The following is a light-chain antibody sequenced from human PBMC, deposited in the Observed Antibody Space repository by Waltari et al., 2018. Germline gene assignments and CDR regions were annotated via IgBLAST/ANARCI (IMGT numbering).Light chain of an antibody. CDR2: SAS. Sequence: EIVLTQSPATLSLSPGERAPLPCRASQSVRSYLAWYQQMPGQAPRPLIHSASNRATGIPARFSGSGSGTDFTLTISSLEPEDFAVYYCQQRSNWPRTFGQGTKVEIK. CDR1: QSVRSY. CDR3: QQRSNWPRT. J-gene: IGKJ1*01. V-gene: IGKV3-11*01.